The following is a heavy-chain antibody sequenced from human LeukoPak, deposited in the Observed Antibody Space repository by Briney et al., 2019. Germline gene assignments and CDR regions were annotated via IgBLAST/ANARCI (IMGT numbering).Heavy chain of an antibody. CDR1: GYTLTELS. J-gene: IGHJ4*02. D-gene: IGHD1-26*01. CDR3: ATPPIVGATNFDY. Sequence: ASVKVSCKVSGYTLTELSMHWVRQAPGKGLEWMGGFDPEDGETIYAQKFQGRVTMTEDTSTDTAYMELCSLRSEDTTVYYCATPPIVGATNFDYWGQGTLVTVSS. CDR2: FDPEDGET. V-gene: IGHV1-24*01.